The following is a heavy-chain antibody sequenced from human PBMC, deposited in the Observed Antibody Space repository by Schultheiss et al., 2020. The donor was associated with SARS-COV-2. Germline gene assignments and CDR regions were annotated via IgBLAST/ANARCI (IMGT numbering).Heavy chain of an antibody. Sequence: GGSLRLSCAASGFIVSSNYMSWVRQAPGKGLEWVSVIYSGGSTYYADSVKGRFTISRDNSKNTLYLQMNSLRAEDTAVYYCARDETYYDILTGFYYHYGMDVWGQGTTVTVSS. CDR1: GFIVSSNY. CDR3: ARDETYYDILTGFYYHYGMDV. V-gene: IGHV3-53*01. J-gene: IGHJ6*02. CDR2: IYSGGST. D-gene: IGHD3-9*01.